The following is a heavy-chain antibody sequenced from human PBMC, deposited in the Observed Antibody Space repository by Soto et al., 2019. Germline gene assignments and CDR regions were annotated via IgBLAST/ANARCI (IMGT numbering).Heavy chain of an antibody. J-gene: IGHJ6*02. CDR1: GYTFTSYG. V-gene: IGHV1-18*04. CDR2: ISAYNGNT. Sequence: GASVKVSCKASGYTFTSYGISWVRQAPGQGLEWMGWISAYNGNTNYAQKLQGRVTMTTDTSTSTAYMELRSLRSDDTAVYYCARDFENRKTMGALRYYYYGMDVWGQGTTVTVSS. D-gene: IGHD3-9*01. CDR3: ARDFENRKTMGALRYYYYGMDV.